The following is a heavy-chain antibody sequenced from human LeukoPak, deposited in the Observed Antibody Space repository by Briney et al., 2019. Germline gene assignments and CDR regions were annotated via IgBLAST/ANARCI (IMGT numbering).Heavy chain of an antibody. D-gene: IGHD3-22*01. Sequence: GASVKVSCKASGGTFSSYAISWVRQAPGQGLEWMGGIIPIFGTANYAQKFQGRVMITADESTSTAYMELSSLRSEDTAVYYCARAGGITMKVMDVWGQGTTVTVSS. J-gene: IGHJ6*02. CDR3: ARAGGITMKVMDV. V-gene: IGHV1-69*13. CDR2: IIPIFGTA. CDR1: GGTFSSYA.